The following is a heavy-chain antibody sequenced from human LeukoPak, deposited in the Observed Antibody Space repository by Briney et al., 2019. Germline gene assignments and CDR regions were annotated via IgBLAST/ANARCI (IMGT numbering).Heavy chain of an antibody. CDR3: ARMKVPPGDDLDY. J-gene: IGHJ4*02. Sequence: ASVKVSCKASGYTFTGYYMHWVRQAPGQGLEWMGWINPNSGGTNYAQKFQGRVTMTRNTSISTAYMELSSLRSEDTAVYYCARMKVPPGDDLDYWGQGTLVTVSS. V-gene: IGHV1-2*02. CDR1: GYTFTGYY. D-gene: IGHD2-2*01. CDR2: INPNSGGT.